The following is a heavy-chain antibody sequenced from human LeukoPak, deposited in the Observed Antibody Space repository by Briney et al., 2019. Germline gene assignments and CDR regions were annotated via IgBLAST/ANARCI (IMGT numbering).Heavy chain of an antibody. J-gene: IGHJ4*02. D-gene: IGHD2-2*01. Sequence: PGGSLRLSCAASGSTFDDYAMHWVRQAPGKGLEWVSSISSSSSYIYYADSVKGRFTISRDNAKNSLYLQMNSLRAEDTAVYYCARDLGYCSSTSCHLGDYWGQGTLVTVSS. CDR2: ISSSSSYI. CDR1: GSTFDDYA. V-gene: IGHV3-21*01. CDR3: ARDLGYCSSTSCHLGDY.